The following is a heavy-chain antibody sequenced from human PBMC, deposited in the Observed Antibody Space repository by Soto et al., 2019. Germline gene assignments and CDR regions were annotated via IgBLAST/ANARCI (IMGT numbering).Heavy chain of an antibody. Sequence: SETLSLTCTVSGGSISRGGYYWSWIRQHPGTGLEWIGHISYSGSTYYNTSLKSRVTISVDTSKNQFSLKLSSVTAADTAVYYCARRYGTTFDYWGQGTLVTVSS. D-gene: IGHD1-7*01. J-gene: IGHJ4*02. CDR2: ISYSGST. CDR3: ARRYGTTFDY. V-gene: IGHV4-31*03. CDR1: GGSISRGGYY.